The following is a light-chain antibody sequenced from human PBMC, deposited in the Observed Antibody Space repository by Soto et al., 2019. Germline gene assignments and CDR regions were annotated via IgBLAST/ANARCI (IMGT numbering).Light chain of an antibody. J-gene: IGKJ2*03. CDR3: QQYGDYNSPRYS. Sequence: IVLTQSPGTLSLSPGDRVTLSCRASQRVSSNYLAWYQHKPGQAPRHLIYATSARATGIPDRISGSGSGTDFTLTISRLEPEDFAMYYCQQYGDYNSPRYSFGQGTRLEI. CDR2: ATS. CDR1: QRVSSNY. V-gene: IGKV3-20*01.